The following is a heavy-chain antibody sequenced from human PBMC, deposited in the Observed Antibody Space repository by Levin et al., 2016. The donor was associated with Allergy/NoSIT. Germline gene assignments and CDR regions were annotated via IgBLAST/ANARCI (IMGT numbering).Heavy chain of an antibody. CDR3: ATQRDRRVAVV. J-gene: IGHJ4*02. V-gene: IGHV3-21*01. Sequence: GESLKISCAASGFTFSIYSMNWVRQAPGKGLEWVASISSTTSYIYYADSVKDRFTISRDNAKNSVYLQMNSLRADDTAVYYCATQRDRRVAVVWGQGTLVTVSS. D-gene: IGHD6-19*01. CDR1: GFTFSIYS. CDR2: ISSTTSYI.